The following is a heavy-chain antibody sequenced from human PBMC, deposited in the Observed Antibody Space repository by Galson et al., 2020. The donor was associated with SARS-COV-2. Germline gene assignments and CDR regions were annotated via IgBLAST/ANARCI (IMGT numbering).Heavy chain of an antibody. Sequence: SETLSLTCTVSGGSISSGGYYWIWIRQHPGKGLEWIGYIYYSGSTYYNPSLKSRVTISVDTSKNQFSLKLSSVTAADTAVYYCAREGSERYCSGGSCYSGEVAYYGMDVWGQGTTVTVSS. J-gene: IGHJ6*02. CDR1: GGSISSGGYY. D-gene: IGHD2-15*01. CDR3: AREGSERYCSGGSCYSGEVAYYGMDV. V-gene: IGHV4-31*03. CDR2: IYYSGST.